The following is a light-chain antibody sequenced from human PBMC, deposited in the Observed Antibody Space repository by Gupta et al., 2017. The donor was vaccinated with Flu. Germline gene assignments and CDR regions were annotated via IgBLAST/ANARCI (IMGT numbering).Light chain of an antibody. CDR2: DVS. Sequence: SITISCTGTSSDVGGYNYVSWYQQHPGKAPKLMICDVSNRPSGISNRFSGSKSGNTASPTISGLQAEDEADYYCSSYTSTRTVVFGGGTKLTVL. CDR1: SSDVGGYNY. CDR3: SSYTSTRTVV. J-gene: IGLJ3*02. V-gene: IGLV2-14*03.